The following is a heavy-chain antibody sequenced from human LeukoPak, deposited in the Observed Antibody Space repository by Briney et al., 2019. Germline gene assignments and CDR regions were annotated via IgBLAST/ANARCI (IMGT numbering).Heavy chain of an antibody. J-gene: IGHJ4*02. CDR1: GGSVSSTNW. Sequence: SETLSLTCGVSGGSVSSTNWWTWIRQPPGKGLEWIGEVYIDGRTNFNPSLKSRLTTSVDLSENHVSLKLTSVTAADTAVYYCAREGGFYRPLDYSGQGTLLTVSS. CDR3: AREGGFYRPLDY. D-gene: IGHD6-25*01. CDR2: VYIDGRT. V-gene: IGHV4-4*02.